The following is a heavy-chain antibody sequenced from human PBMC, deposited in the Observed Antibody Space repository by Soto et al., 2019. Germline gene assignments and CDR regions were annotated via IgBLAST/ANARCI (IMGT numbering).Heavy chain of an antibody. V-gene: IGHV4-59*01. CDR2: IYYTGTT. CDR1: GDSLSRYY. D-gene: IGHD1-26*01. J-gene: IGHJ4*02. CDR3: ARVAGPYSGMDF. Sequence: QVQLQESGPGLVKPSETLSLACTVSGDSLSRYYWGWIRQPPGKGLEWIGYIYYTGTTNYNPSLKGRVTMSVDSSKNQFSLRLSSVTAADTAVYYCARVAGPYSGMDFWGQGTLVTVSS.